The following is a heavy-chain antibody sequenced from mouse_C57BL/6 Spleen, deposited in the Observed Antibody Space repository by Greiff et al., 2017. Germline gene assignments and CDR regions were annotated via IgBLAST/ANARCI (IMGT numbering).Heavy chain of an antibody. CDR3: ARDGREGYYFDY. CDR1: GFTFSDYY. V-gene: IGHV5-16*01. Sequence: DVMLVESEGGLVQPGSSMKLSCTASGFTFSDYYMAWVRQVPEKGLEWVANINYDGSSTYYLDSLKSRFIISSDNAKNILYLHMSSLKSEDTATYYCARDGREGYYFDYWGQGTTLTVSS. J-gene: IGHJ2*01. CDR2: INYDGSST.